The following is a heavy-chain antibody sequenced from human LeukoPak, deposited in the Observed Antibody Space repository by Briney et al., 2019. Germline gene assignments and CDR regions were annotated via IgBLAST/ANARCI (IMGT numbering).Heavy chain of an antibody. Sequence: PSETLSLTCTVSGYSISSSREYWGWVRQTPGTGLEWIGSFYKRGETYYNPSLKSRVTISVDTSNNQFSLKLTSVTAADTAVYYCARRYYDTSGYFLGGQGTLVTVSS. V-gene: IGHV4-39*01. D-gene: IGHD3-22*01. CDR2: FYKRGET. CDR3: ARRYYDTSGYFL. J-gene: IGHJ4*02. CDR1: GYSISSSREY.